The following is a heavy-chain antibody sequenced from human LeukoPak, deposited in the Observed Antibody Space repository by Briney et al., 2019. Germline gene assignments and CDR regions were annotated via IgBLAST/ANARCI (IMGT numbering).Heavy chain of an antibody. CDR3: ARTTVTVTATGEFDY. V-gene: IGHV1-2*06. D-gene: IGHD2-21*02. CDR2: INPNNGGT. J-gene: IGHJ4*02. CDR1: GYTFTGYY. Sequence: ASVKVSCKASGYTFTGYYIHWVRQAPGQGLEWMGRINPNNGGTNYAQKFQGRVTMTRDTSINTAYMELSRLTYDDTAVYYCARTTVTVTATGEFDYWGQGILVTVSS.